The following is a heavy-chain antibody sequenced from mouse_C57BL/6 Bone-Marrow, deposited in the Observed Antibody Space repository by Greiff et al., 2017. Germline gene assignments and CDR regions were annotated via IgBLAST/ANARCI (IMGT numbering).Heavy chain of an antibody. CDR3: ARDYSNYLWYFDV. CDR1: GYSITSGYY. V-gene: IGHV3-6*01. Sequence: EVKLQESGPGLVKPSQSLSLTCSVTGYSITSGYYWNWIRQFPGNKLEWMGYISYDGSNNYNPSLKNRISITRDTSKNQFFLKLNSVTTEDTATYYCARDYSNYLWYFDVWGTGTTVTVSS. D-gene: IGHD2-5*01. J-gene: IGHJ1*03. CDR2: ISYDGSN.